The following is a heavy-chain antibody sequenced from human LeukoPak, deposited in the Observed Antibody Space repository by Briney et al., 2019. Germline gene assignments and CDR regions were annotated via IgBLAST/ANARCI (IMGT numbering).Heavy chain of an antibody. V-gene: IGHV1-3*01. CDR1: GYTFTSYA. CDR2: INAGNGNT. D-gene: IGHD6-19*01. CDR3: ARVSDDSGWNFDY. J-gene: IGHJ4*02. Sequence: GASVKVSCKASGYTFTSYAMHWVRQAPGQRLEWMGWINAGNGNTKYSQKFQGRVTITRDTSASTAYMELSSLTSEDTAVYYCARVSDDSGWNFDYWGQGTLVTVSS.